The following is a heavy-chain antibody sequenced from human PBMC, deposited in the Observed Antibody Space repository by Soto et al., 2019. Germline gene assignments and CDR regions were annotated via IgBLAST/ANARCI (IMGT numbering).Heavy chain of an antibody. CDR2: ISYDGSNK. J-gene: IGHJ5*02. CDR1: GFTFSSYA. Sequence: QVQLVESGGGVVQPGRSLRLSCAASGFTFSSYAMHWVRQAPGKGLEWVAVISYDGSNKYYADSVKGRFTISRDNSKNTLYLQMNSLRAEDTAVYYCARVRVDIVATTSEAWFDPWGQGTLVTVSS. V-gene: IGHV3-30-3*01. CDR3: ARVRVDIVATTSEAWFDP. D-gene: IGHD5-12*01.